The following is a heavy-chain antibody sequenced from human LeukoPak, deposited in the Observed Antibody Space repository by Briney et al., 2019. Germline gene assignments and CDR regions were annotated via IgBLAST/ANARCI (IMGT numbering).Heavy chain of an antibody. V-gene: IGHV4-31*03. J-gene: IGHJ6*02. CDR2: IYYSGNT. CDR3: ARGDLTTVTFMGIYYYYGMDV. D-gene: IGHD4-17*01. Sequence: SETLSLTCTVSGVSISSGGYYWSWIRQHPGKGLEWIGYIYYSGNTYYNPSLKCRVTISVDTSKNQFSLKLSSVTAADTAVYYCARGDLTTVTFMGIYYYYGMDVWGQGTTVTVSS. CDR1: GVSISSGGYY.